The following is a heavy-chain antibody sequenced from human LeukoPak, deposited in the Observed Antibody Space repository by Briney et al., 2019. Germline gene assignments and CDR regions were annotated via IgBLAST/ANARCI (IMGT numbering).Heavy chain of an antibody. D-gene: IGHD6-19*01. CDR1: GFTFSSYS. V-gene: IGHV3-48*02. CDR2: ISTSSSTI. CDR3: ARDYRSSSGWTVDY. Sequence: GGSLRLSCAASGFTFSSYSMNWVRQAPGKGLEWVSFISTSSSTIYYADSVKGRFTISRDNAKNSLYLQMNSLRDEDTAVYYCARDYRSSSGWTVDYWGQGTLVTVSS. J-gene: IGHJ4*02.